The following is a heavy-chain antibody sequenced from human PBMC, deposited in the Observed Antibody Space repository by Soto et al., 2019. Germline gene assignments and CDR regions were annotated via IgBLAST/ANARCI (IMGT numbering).Heavy chain of an antibody. CDR2: ISAYNGNT. V-gene: IGHV1-18*01. CDR1: GYTFTSYG. Sequence: ASVKVSCKASGYTFTSYGISWVRQAPGQGVEWMGWISAYNGNTNYAQKLQGRVTMTTDTSTSTAYMELRSLRSDDTAVYYCASFGTYYGDSGGYYYGMDVWGQGTTVTVSS. CDR3: ASFGTYYGDSGGYYYGMDV. J-gene: IGHJ6*02. D-gene: IGHD4-17*01.